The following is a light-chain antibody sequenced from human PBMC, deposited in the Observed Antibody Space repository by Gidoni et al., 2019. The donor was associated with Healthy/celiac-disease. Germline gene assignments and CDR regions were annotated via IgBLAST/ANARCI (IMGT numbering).Light chain of an antibody. CDR3: QQRSNSWT. CDR1: QSVSSY. J-gene: IGKJ1*01. V-gene: IGKV3-11*01. Sequence: DIVLTQSPATLSLSPGERATLSCRASQSVSSYLAWYQQKPGQAPRLLIYDASNRATGIPARFSGSGSGTDFTLTISCLEPEDFAVYYCQQRSNSWTFGQXTKVEIK. CDR2: DAS.